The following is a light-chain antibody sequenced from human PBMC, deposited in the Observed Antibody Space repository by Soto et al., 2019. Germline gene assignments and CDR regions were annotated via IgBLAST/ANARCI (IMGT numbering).Light chain of an antibody. V-gene: IGKV3-20*01. Sequence: EIVVTQCSATIAWSLGERATXSGRASQSVSSANFAWYQQKPGHAPRLLIYGASSRATHIPDRFSASGSGTVFTLTIPILEPDDFAVYYCQQYGKCPQGFGQGTKLDI. J-gene: IGKJ1*01. CDR3: QQYGKCPQG. CDR2: GAS. CDR1: QSVSSAN.